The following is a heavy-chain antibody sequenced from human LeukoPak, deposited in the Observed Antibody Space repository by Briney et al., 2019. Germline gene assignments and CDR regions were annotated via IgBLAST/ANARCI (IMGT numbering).Heavy chain of an antibody. J-gene: IGHJ4*02. Sequence: GGSLRLSCAASGFTFSSYEMNWVRQAPGKGLEWVSYISSSGSTIYYADSVKGRFTISRDNAKNSLYLQMNSLRAEDTAVYYCARDEGYCSSTSCYPKGNFDYWGQGTLVTVSS. V-gene: IGHV3-48*03. CDR3: ARDEGYCSSTSCYPKGNFDY. CDR1: GFTFSSYE. CDR2: ISSSGSTI. D-gene: IGHD2-2*01.